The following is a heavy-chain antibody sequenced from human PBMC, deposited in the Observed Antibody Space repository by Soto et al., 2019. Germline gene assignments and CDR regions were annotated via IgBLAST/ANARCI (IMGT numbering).Heavy chain of an antibody. CDR3: ARRPHRVTNFGRGPAGMDV. Sequence: SVKVSCKASGGTLSNYAISWLRQAPGQRLEWVGDIIPVSGTAYYAQRLQGRVTIIADESTNTAHMELSSLRSEDTAVYFCARRPHRVTNFGRGPAGMDVWGQGTTVTVSS. D-gene: IGHD3-3*01. J-gene: IGHJ6*02. CDR2: IIPVSGTA. V-gene: IGHV1-69*13. CDR1: GGTLSNYA.